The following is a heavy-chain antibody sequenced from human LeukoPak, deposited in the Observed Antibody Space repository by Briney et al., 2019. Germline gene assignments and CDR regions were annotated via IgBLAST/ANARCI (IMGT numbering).Heavy chain of an antibody. J-gene: IGHJ4*02. Sequence: SETLSLTCTVSGGSISSYYWSWIRQPPGKGLEWIAYIDYSGSANYNPSLKSRVSISVDTSKNQFSLKLSSVTAADTAVYYCARHGGASVYYFDYWGQGTLVTVSS. CDR1: GGSISSYY. V-gene: IGHV4-59*08. CDR3: ARHGGASVYYFDY. CDR2: IDYSGSA. D-gene: IGHD3-16*01.